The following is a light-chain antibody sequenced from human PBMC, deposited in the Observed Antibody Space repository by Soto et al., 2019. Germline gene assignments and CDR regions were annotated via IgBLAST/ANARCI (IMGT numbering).Light chain of an antibody. CDR1: QSISTN. V-gene: IGKV3-15*01. CDR3: HQYNNRPPYT. J-gene: IGKJ2*01. Sequence: ETVLTQSPATLSVSPGDRATLSCRASQSISTNLAWYQQRPSQAPRLLIYGASTRATGIPSRFSGSGSWTDFTLTISSLQSEDSAVYYCHQYNNRPPYTFGQGTRLEI. CDR2: GAS.